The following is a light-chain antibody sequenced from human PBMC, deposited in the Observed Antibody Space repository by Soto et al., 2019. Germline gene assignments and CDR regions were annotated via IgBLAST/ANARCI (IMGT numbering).Light chain of an antibody. V-gene: IGKV1-5*01. CDR1: QSISSL. Sequence: DIPMTQFPSSLYDSXGDRVTINCRAGQSISSLLNWYQQKKGXAPKLXISDASSLESGVTSRFSGSGYGKEFNITISNLQPDDFATYDCQQYNSLWTFGQGTKV. CDR3: QQYNSLWT. J-gene: IGKJ1*01. CDR2: DAS.